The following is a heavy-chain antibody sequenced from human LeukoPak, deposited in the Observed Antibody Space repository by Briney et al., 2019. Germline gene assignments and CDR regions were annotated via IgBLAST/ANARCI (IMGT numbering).Heavy chain of an antibody. D-gene: IGHD3-10*01. CDR1: GYTFPSYD. J-gene: IGHJ6*02. CDR3: ELGSNYYDYYGMDV. Sequence: ASVTVSFKASGYTFPSYDIYWVRQAAGQGLEWMGWMNPNSGNTGYAQKFQGRFTMTRNTSISTAYMELSSLRSEDTAVYYCELGSNYYDYYGMDVWGQGTTVTVSS. CDR2: MNPNSGNT. V-gene: IGHV1-8*01.